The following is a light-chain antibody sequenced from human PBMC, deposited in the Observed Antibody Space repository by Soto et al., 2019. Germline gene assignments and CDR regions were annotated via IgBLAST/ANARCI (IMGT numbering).Light chain of an antibody. V-gene: IGLV3-1*01. CDR2: QDS. CDR1: KLGNKY. Sequence: SYELTQPPSVSVSPGQTASITCSGDKLGNKYACWYQQKPGQSPVLVIYQDSKRPSGIPERFSGSNSGNTATLTISGTQAMDEADYYCQAWDSSLVVFGGGTNLTVL. CDR3: QAWDSSLVV. J-gene: IGLJ2*01.